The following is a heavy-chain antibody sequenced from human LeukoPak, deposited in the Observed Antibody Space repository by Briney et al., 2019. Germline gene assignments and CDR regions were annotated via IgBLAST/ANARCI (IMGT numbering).Heavy chain of an antibody. J-gene: IGHJ3*02. V-gene: IGHV3-7*01. CDR3: ARAVRLRCSSTSCPHHDAFDI. Sequence: GGSLRLSCAASGFTFSNYWMNWVRRAPGKGLEWVANIKQDGREKYYVDSVKGRFTISRDNAKNSLYLQMNSLRAEDTAVYYCARAVRLRCSSTSCPHHDAFDIWGQGTMVTVSS. CDR2: IKQDGREK. D-gene: IGHD2-2*01. CDR1: GFTFSNYW.